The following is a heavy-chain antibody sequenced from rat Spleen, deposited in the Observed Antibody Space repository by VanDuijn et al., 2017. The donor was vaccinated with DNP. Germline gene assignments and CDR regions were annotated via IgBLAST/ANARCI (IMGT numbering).Heavy chain of an antibody. V-gene: IGHV5S13*01. CDR3: ARDGYNYAYAMDA. CDR2: ISPSGGST. J-gene: IGHJ4*01. CDR1: GFTFSNYD. D-gene: IGHD1-9*01. Sequence: EVQLVESGGGLVQPGRSLKLSCAASGFTFSNYDMAWVRQAPTKGLEWVASISPSGGSTYYRDSVKGRFTVSRDNAKNTLYLQMNSLRSEDTATYYCARDGYNYAYAMDAWGQGTSVTVSS.